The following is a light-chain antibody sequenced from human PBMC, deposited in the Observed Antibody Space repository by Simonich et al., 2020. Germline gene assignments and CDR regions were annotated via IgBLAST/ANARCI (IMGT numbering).Light chain of an antibody. V-gene: IGLV2-23*01. J-gene: IGLJ2*01. Sequence: QSALTQPASVSGSPGQSITISCTGTSSDVGSYNLVSWYQQHPGKAPKPMNYEGSKLPSGVSNRFSGSKSGNTASLTISGRQAEDEADYYCCSYAGSSTYVVFGGGTKLTVL. CDR1: SSDVGSYNL. CDR2: EGS. CDR3: CSYAGSSTYVV.